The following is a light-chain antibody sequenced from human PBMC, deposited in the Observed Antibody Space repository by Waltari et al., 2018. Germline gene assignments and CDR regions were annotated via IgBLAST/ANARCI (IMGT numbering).Light chain of an antibody. CDR2: AAS. CDR3: QQSYRTPYT. V-gene: IGKV1-39*01. CDR1: QSIATD. Sequence: DIQMTQSPSSLSASVGDRVTITCRASQSIATDLNWYQQKPGKAPKLLIYAASSLQSGVPSRFSGSGSVTDFTLTVSSLQPEDFATYYCQQSYRTPYTFGQGTKLEIK. J-gene: IGKJ2*01.